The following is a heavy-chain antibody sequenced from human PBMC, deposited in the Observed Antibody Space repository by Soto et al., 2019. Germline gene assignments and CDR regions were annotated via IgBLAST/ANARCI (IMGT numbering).Heavy chain of an antibody. CDR1: GGTFSSYT. V-gene: IGHV1-69*02. D-gene: IGHD2-21*01. CDR3: ARLVEMATIGESWFDP. Sequence: QVQLVQSGAEVKKPGSSVKVSCKASGGTFSSYTISWVRQAPGQGLEWMGRIIPILGIANYAQKFQGRVKITADKSTSTAYMELSSLRSEDTAVYYCARLVEMATIGESWFDPWGQGTLVTVSS. CDR2: IIPILGIA. J-gene: IGHJ5*02.